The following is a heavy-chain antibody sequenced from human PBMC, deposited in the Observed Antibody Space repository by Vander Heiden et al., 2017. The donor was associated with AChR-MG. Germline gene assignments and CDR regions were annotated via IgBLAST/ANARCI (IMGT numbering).Heavy chain of an antibody. CDR3: AKLRGSSYDRSYFDY. CDR1: GFNFNIYA. J-gene: IGHJ4*02. V-gene: IGHV3-23*01. Sequence: EVQLLDSGGGLVEPGGSLRPSCAASGFNFNIYAMSWVRQAPGKGLEWVSAVGSGGTKYYADSVKGRFTISRDNSKNTIFLQLDSLRAEDTAVYYCAKLRGSSYDRSYFDYWGQGTLVTVSS. CDR2: VGSGGTK. D-gene: IGHD3-16*01.